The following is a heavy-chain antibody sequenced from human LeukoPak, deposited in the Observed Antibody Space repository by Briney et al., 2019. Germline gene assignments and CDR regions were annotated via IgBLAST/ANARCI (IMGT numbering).Heavy chain of an antibody. V-gene: IGHV3-7*01. CDR3: ARYTEYYFDY. D-gene: IGHD2-2*02. Sequence: PGGSLRLSCAASGFTFSTYWMTWVRQAPGQGLEGVANMRRDGSEVYYANSVKGHFTISRDKTKNSLYLQMNSLRAEDTAVYYCARYTEYYFDYWGQGTLVTVSS. CDR2: MRRDGSEV. CDR1: GFTFSTYW. J-gene: IGHJ4*02.